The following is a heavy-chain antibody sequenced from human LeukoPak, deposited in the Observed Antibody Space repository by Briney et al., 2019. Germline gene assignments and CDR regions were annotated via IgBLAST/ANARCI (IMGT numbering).Heavy chain of an antibody. CDR2: VSTSNGDT. CDR1: GYNFNRYA. Sequence: ASVKVSCKTSGYNFNRYAITWVRQAPGQGLEWMGWVSTSNGDTNYAETSQGRVAMTTDTVTKTAYMELRRLRSGDTAIYFCARVADTSMVTPGFDSWGQGTLVTVSS. D-gene: IGHD5-18*01. CDR3: ARVADTSMVTPGFDS. V-gene: IGHV1-18*01. J-gene: IGHJ4*02.